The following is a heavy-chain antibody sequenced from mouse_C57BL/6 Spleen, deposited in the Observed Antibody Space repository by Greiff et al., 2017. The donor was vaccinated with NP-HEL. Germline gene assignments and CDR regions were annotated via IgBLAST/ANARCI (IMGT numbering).Heavy chain of an antibody. Sequence: QVTLKESGPGILQPSQTLSLTCSFSGFSLSTFGMGVGWIRQPSGQGLEWLAHIWWGDDKYYNPALKSRPTIAKDTSKNQVLLNIANVDTADTATYYCARSLLRYFDYWGQGTTLTVSS. D-gene: IGHD1-2*01. J-gene: IGHJ2*01. CDR3: ARSLLRYFDY. CDR1: GFSLSTFGMG. CDR2: IWWGDDK. V-gene: IGHV8-8*01.